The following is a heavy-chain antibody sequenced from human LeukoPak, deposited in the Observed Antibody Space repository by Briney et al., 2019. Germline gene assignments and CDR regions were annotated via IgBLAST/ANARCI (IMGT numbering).Heavy chain of an antibody. CDR1: GYTFTSYA. D-gene: IGHD1-26*01. Sequence: ASVKVSCKASGYTFTSYAMNWVRQAPGQGLEWMGWINTNTGNPTYAQGFTGRFVFSLDTSVSTAYLQISSLKAEDTAVYYCASGSIVGASYYFDYWGQGTLVTVSS. CDR2: INTNTGNP. J-gene: IGHJ4*02. V-gene: IGHV7-4-1*02. CDR3: ASGSIVGASYYFDY.